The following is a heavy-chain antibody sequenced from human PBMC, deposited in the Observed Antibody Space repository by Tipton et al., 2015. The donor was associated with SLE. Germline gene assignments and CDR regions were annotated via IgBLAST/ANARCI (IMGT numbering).Heavy chain of an antibody. CDR3: ARWNSGTTGAFDI. Sequence: TLSLTCTVSGGSISSYYWSWIRQPPGKGLEWIGYIYYSGSTNYNPSLKSRVTISVDKSKNQFSLKLSSVTAADTAVYYCARWNSGTTGAFDIWGQGTMVTVSS. CDR1: GGSISSYY. J-gene: IGHJ3*02. V-gene: IGHV4-59*12. D-gene: IGHD1-7*01. CDR2: IYYSGST.